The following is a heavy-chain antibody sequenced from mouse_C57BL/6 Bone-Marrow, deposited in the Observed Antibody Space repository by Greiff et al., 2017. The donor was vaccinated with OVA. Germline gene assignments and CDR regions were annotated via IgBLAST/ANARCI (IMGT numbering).Heavy chain of an antibody. CDR1: GFTFSDYG. D-gene: IGHD1-1*01. Sequence: EVKVVESGGGLVQPGGSLKLSCAASGFTFSDYGMAWVRQAPRKGPEWVAFISNLAYSIYYADTVTGRFTISRENAKNTLYLEMSSLRSEDTAMYYCARLYYGSSRAWFAYWGQATLVTVSA. J-gene: IGHJ3*01. V-gene: IGHV5-15*01. CDR2: ISNLAYSI. CDR3: ARLYYGSSRAWFAY.